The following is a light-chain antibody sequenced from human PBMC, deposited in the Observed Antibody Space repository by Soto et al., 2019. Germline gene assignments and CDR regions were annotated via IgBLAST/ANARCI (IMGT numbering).Light chain of an antibody. CDR1: QDISNY. V-gene: IGKV3-11*01. Sequence: TQSPSSLSASVGDRVTITCQASQDISNYLAWYQQKPGQPPRLLIYDVSNRATGIPARFSGSGSGTDFTLTITSLEPEDFAVYFCHQRYNWPRVTFGQGTRLEIK. J-gene: IGKJ5*01. CDR2: DVS. CDR3: HQRYNWPRVT.